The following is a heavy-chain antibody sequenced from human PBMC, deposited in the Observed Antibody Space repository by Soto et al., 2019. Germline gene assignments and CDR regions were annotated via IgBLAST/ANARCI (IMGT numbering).Heavy chain of an antibody. CDR1: GFTFNYYW. CDR3: VRCEKGGFDL. V-gene: IGHV3-74*01. J-gene: IGHJ3*01. D-gene: IGHD2-15*01. CDR2: IHSDGSTT. Sequence: EVQLVESEGGLVQRGGSLRLSCAASGFTFNYYWMHWVRQAPGQGLVWVSHIHSDGSTTTYADSVKGRFTISRDNAKNTLYLQMNSLRAEDTAVYYCVRCEKGGFDLWGQGTAVTVSS.